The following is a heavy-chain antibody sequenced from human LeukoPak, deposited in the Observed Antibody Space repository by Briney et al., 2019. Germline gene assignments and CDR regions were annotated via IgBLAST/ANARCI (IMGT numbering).Heavy chain of an antibody. D-gene: IGHD3-22*01. V-gene: IGHV3-48*03. CDR1: GFTFSSHN. CDR3: AGATSDSSGYPVSDF. CDR2: ISSSYNTI. Sequence: GGSLRLSCVASGFTFSSHNMNWVRLAPGKGLEWVSYISSSYNTIYYRDSVQGRFIISRDNAKNSLSLQMNSLRAEDSGIYYCAGATSDSSGYPVSDFWGQGTLVTVSS. J-gene: IGHJ4*02.